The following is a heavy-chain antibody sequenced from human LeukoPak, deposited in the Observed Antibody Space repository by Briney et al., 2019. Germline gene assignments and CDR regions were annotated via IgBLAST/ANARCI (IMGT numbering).Heavy chain of an antibody. Sequence: ASVKVSCKASGFNFTYYGISWVRQAPGQGLEWMGGIIPIFGTANYAQKFQGRVTITTDESTSTAYMELSSLRSEDTAVYYCARGIAVAVWFDPWGQGTLVTVSS. D-gene: IGHD6-19*01. J-gene: IGHJ5*02. CDR3: ARGIAVAVWFDP. CDR2: IIPIFGTA. V-gene: IGHV1-69*05. CDR1: GFNFTYYG.